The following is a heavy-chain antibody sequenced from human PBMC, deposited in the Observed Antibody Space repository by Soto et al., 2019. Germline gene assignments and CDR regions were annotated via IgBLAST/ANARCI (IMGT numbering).Heavy chain of an antibody. CDR3: AHRKKTTFDY. Sequence: QITLKESGPPLVKPTQTLTLTCTFSGFSLSTNGVGVGWIRQAPGKALEWLALIYWDDDKRYSPSLKSRLTITKDTPKNQVVLTMTNVDSVDTATYYCAHRKKTTFDYWGQGTLVTVSS. CDR1: GFSLSTNGVG. D-gene: IGHD1-1*01. J-gene: IGHJ4*02. CDR2: IYWDDDK. V-gene: IGHV2-5*02.